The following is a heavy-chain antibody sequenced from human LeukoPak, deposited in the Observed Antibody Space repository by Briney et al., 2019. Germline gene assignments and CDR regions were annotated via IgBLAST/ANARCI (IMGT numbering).Heavy chain of an antibody. CDR2: IRYDGSNK. CDR3: AKMGPTVDY. J-gene: IGHJ4*02. D-gene: IGHD5-24*01. CDR1: GFTFSSYG. Sequence: GGSLRLSCAASGFTFSSYGMHWVRQAPGKGLEWVAFIRYDGSNKYYAASVKGRFTISRDNSKNTLYLQMNSLRAEDTAVYYCAKMGPTVDYWGQGTLVTVSS. V-gene: IGHV3-30*02.